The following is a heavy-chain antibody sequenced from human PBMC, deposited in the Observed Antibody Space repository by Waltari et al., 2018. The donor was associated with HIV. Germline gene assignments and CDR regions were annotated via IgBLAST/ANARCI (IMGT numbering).Heavy chain of an antibody. CDR2: INLNSGVT. CDR3: ARVVNYGDNSVYYGMDV. Sequence: QVQLVQSGAEVKKPGASVKVSCKASGYTFTDYYTYWVRQAPGQGREWMGRINLNSGVTNYAQKFQGRVIMTRDTSISTAYMELSRLRSDDTAVYYCARVVNYGDNSVYYGMDVWGQGTTVTVSS. CDR1: GYTFTDYY. D-gene: IGHD4-17*01. V-gene: IGHV1-2*06. J-gene: IGHJ6*02.